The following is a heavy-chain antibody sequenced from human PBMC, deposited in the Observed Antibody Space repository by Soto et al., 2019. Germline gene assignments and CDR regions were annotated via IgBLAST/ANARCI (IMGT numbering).Heavy chain of an antibody. CDR2: MNPNSGNT. CDR3: ARGLVAAGTAMVWWLRDYYYGMDV. Sequence: ASVKVSCKASGYTFTSYDINWVRQATGQGLEWMGWMNPNSGNTGYAQRFQGRVTMTRNTSISTAYMELSSLRSEDTAVYYCARGLVAAGTAMVWWLRDYYYGMDVWGQGTTVTVSS. CDR1: GYTFTSYD. J-gene: IGHJ6*02. D-gene: IGHD6-13*01. V-gene: IGHV1-8*01.